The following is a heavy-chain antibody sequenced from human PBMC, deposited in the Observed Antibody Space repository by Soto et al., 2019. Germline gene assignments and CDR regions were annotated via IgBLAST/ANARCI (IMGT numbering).Heavy chain of an antibody. CDR1: GGSFSSYA. V-gene: IGHV1-69*01. J-gene: IGHJ4*02. CDR3: ARPIRYYDVWRDYPPFDY. D-gene: IGHD3-3*01. CDR2: IIPMYATR. Sequence: QVQLVQSGAEVKKPGSSVKVSCKAPGGSFSSYAINWVRQAPGQGREWMGGIIPMYATRTYAQKFQDRVTITADESITTVYMELSSLQSEDTDVYYCARPIRYYDVWRDYPPFDYWGQGPLVTVSS.